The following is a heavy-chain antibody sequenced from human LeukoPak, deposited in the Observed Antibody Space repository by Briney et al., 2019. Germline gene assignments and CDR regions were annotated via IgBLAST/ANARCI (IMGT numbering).Heavy chain of an antibody. Sequence: ASVKVSCKASGYTFTVYYIHWVRQAPGEGLEWMGWINPNSGGTNYAQKFQGRVTMTRDTPISTAYMELSKLRSDDTAVYYCARTFSRTEGFDWWGQGTLVTVSS. CDR1: GYTFTVYY. V-gene: IGHV1-2*02. CDR3: ARTFSRTEGFDW. D-gene: IGHD2-2*01. J-gene: IGHJ4*02. CDR2: INPNSGGT.